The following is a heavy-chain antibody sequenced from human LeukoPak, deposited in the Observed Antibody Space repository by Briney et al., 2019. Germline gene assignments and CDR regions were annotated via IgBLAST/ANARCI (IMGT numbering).Heavy chain of an antibody. CDR3: ARATVTRWFDP. CDR1: GFAFSSFG. V-gene: IGHV3-33*01. J-gene: IGHJ5*02. Sequence: PGGSLRLSYAASGFAFSSFGMHWVRQAPGKGLEWVAVIWYDGTNKYYADSVKGRFTISRDNSKNTLYLQMNSLRAEDTAVYYCARATVTRWFDPWGQGTLVTVSS. CDR2: IWYDGTNK. D-gene: IGHD4-17*01.